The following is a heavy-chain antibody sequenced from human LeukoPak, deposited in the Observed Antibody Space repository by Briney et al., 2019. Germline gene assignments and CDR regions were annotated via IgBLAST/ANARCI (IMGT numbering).Heavy chain of an antibody. CDR2: INPNSGGT. Sequence: GASVKVSCKASGYSFTDYWMHWVRQAPGQGLEWMGWINPNSGGTNYAQKFQGRVTMTRDTSMFTAYMELSGLRSDDTAVYYCARDVGDFYNNNWAFDYWGQGTLVTVSS. D-gene: IGHD3-16*01. CDR3: ARDVGDFYNNNWAFDY. J-gene: IGHJ4*02. CDR1: GYSFTDYW. V-gene: IGHV1-2*02.